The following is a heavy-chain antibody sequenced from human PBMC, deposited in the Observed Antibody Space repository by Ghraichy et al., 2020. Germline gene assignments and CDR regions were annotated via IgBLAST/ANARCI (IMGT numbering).Heavy chain of an antibody. V-gene: IGHV3-33*01. CDR2: IWYDGSNK. CDR1: GFTFSSYG. CDR3: ARGEYSSSWYFLYYYGMDV. J-gene: IGHJ6*02. Sequence: GGSLRLSCAASGFTFSSYGMHWVRQAPGKGLEWVAVIWYDGSNKYYADSVKGRFTISRDNSKNTLYLQMNSLRAEDTAVYYCARGEYSSSWYFLYYYGMDVWGQGTTVTVSS. D-gene: IGHD6-13*01.